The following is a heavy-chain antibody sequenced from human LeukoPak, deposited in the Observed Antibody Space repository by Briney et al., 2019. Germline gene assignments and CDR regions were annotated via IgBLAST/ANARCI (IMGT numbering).Heavy chain of an antibody. V-gene: IGHV4-61*02. J-gene: IGHJ5*02. CDR3: ARASTTVVTDWFDP. CDR1: GGSISSGSYY. D-gene: IGHD4-23*01. Sequence: SETLSLTCTVSGGSISSGSYYWSWIRQPAGKGLEWNGRIYTSGSINYNPSLKSRVTISVDTSKNQFSLKLSSVTAADTAVYYCARASTTVVTDWFDPWGQGTLVTVSS. CDR2: IYTSGSI.